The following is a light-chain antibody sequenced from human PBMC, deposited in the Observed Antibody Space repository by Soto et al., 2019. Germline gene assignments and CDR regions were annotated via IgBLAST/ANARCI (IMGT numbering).Light chain of an antibody. J-gene: IGKJ1*01. CDR2: KAS. CDR3: QQYNSFWT. CDR1: QSISSW. Sequence: ENQFSHTPYPPSASVRGKVPLTFRASQSISSWLAWYQQKPGKAPKLLIYKASSLESGVPSRFSGSGSGTEFTLTIRNLQPDDFATYYCQQYNSFWTFGQGTKVDIK. V-gene: IGKV1-5*03.